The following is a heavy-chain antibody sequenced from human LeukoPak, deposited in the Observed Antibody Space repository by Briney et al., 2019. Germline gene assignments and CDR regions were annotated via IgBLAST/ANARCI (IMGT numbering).Heavy chain of an antibody. CDR3: ARSRGLGTPFDY. Sequence: RASVKVSCKASGYTFTGYYMHWVRQAPGQGLEWMGWINPNSGGTNYAQKFQGRVTVTRDTSISTAYMELSRLRSDDTAVYYCARSRGLGTPFDYWGQGTLVTVSS. V-gene: IGHV1-2*02. CDR1: GYTFTGYY. CDR2: INPNSGGT. J-gene: IGHJ4*02. D-gene: IGHD3/OR15-3a*01.